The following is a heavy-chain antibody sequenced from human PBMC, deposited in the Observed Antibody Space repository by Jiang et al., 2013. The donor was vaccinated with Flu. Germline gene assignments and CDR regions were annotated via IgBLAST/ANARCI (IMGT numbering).Heavy chain of an antibody. D-gene: IGHD3-10*01. V-gene: IGHV1-69*06. Sequence: SCKSSGGTFSSYSFSWVRQAPGKGLEWVGGISTISGSADYAQTFEGRVTIEADKSTSAVYMEINNLRPEDTAVYFCARSSGSSWDHYQYGMFVWGQGTTLTVPS. CDR3: ARSSGSSWDHYQYGMFV. CDR2: ISTISGSA. CDR1: GGTFSSYS. J-gene: IGHJ6*02.